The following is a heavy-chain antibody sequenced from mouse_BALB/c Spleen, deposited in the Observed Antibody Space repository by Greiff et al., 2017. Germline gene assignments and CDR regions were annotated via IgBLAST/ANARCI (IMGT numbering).Heavy chain of an antibody. CDR1: GYTFTSYW. V-gene: IGHV1-7*01. Sequence: QVQLQQSGAELAKPGASVKMSCKASGYTFTSYWMHWVKQRPGQGLEWIGYINPSTGYTEYNQKFKDKATLTADKSSSTAYMQLSSLTSEDSAVYYCANYDGWDFDYWGQGTTLTVSS. CDR3: ANYDGWDFDY. D-gene: IGHD2-3*01. CDR2: INPSTGYT. J-gene: IGHJ2*01.